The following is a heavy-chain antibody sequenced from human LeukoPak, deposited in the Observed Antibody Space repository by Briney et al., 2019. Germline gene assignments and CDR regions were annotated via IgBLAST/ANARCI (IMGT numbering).Heavy chain of an antibody. CDR2: ISTSGTHT. D-gene: IGHD1-1*01. V-gene: IGHV3-23*01. CDR1: GFSFTTCA. Sequence: AGGSLRLSCAASGFSFTTCAMSWVRQAPGKGLEWVSAISTSGTHTYYGDSVKGRFTISRDISQNTLYLQMNSLRAEDTAIYYCARSPTDNSREGVDYWGQGTLVTVSS. CDR3: ARSPTDNSREGVDY. J-gene: IGHJ4*02.